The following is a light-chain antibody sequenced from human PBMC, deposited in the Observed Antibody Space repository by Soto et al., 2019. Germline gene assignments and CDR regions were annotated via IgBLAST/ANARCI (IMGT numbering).Light chain of an antibody. Sequence: QSALTQPASVSGSPGQSITISGTGTSSDVGAYIYVSWYQHHPGKAPKVMIYEVTNRPSGVSDRFSGSKSGNTASLTISGLQAEDEADYYCCSYARSRSYVFGTGTKVIVL. CDR1: SSDVGAYIY. CDR2: EVT. CDR3: CSYARSRSYV. J-gene: IGLJ1*01. V-gene: IGLV2-14*01.